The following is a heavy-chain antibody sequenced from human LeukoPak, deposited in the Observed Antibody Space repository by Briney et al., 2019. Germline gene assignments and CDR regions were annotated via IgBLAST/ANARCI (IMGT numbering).Heavy chain of an antibody. V-gene: IGHV3-7*01. CDR1: GFTFSSHW. Sequence: GGSLRLSCAASGFTFSSHWMSWVRQAPGKGLEWVANIKQDGSEKYYVDSVKGRFTISRDNAKNSLYLQMNSLRAEDTAVYYCARDSSGYDYDWFDPWGQGTLVTVSS. CDR2: IKQDGSEK. CDR3: ARDSSGYDYDWFDP. D-gene: IGHD5-12*01. J-gene: IGHJ5*02.